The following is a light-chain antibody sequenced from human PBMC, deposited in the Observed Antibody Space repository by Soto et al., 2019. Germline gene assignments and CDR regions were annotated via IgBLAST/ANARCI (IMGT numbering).Light chain of an antibody. CDR2: GAS. Sequence: EIVLTQSPGTLSLSPGERATLSCRASQSVSSSYLAWYQHKPGQAPRLLIYGASSRAPGSPDRFSGSGSGTAFTLTISRLEPEDFAVYYCQQYGTSRHGPFGQGTRLEIK. V-gene: IGKV3-20*01. CDR3: QQYGTSRHGP. J-gene: IGKJ5*01. CDR1: QSVSSSY.